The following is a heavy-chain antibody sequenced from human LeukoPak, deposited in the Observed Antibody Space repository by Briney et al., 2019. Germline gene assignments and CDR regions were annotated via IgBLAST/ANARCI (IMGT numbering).Heavy chain of an antibody. CDR3: ATNPYGGHYFDY. D-gene: IGHD4-23*01. J-gene: IGHJ4*02. Sequence: QPGGSLRLSCAASGFTFSSYEMNWVRQAPGKGLEWVSYISSSGSTIYYADSVKGRFTVSRDDAKNSLYLQMNSLRDEDTAVYYCATNPYGGHYFDYWGQGTLVTVSS. V-gene: IGHV3-48*03. CDR2: ISSSGSTI. CDR1: GFTFSSYE.